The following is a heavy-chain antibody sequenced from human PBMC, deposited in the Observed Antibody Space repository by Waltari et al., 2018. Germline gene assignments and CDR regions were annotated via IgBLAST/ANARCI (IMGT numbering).Heavy chain of an antibody. D-gene: IGHD3-3*01. J-gene: IGHJ4*02. CDR2: VYTSGSK. Sequence: QVQLQESGPGLLKPSHTLSLICTVSGASVSSGGSSWGWTRQPAGKGLEWIGLVYTSGSKKYQPYLKSRVTISVDTSKNQFSLKLSSVTAADTAIYYCARGRGDGANFFFDYWGQGTLVTGSS. V-gene: IGHV4-61*02. CDR1: GASVSSGGSS. CDR3: ARGRGDGANFFFDY.